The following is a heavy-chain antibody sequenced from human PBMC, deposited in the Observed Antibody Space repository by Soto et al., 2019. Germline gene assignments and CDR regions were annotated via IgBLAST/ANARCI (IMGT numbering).Heavy chain of an antibody. Sequence: QVQLEESGGGLVKPGGSLRLSCVASGFTFSDYYMSWIRQAPGKGLEWISHISSRSSYTNYVDSVKGRFTISRDNAKNSLYLQMDTLRADDTAVYYCARLRLYSTDAFDIWGQGTLVTVSS. CDR2: ISSRSSYT. D-gene: IGHD6-13*01. CDR3: ARLRLYSTDAFDI. J-gene: IGHJ3*02. V-gene: IGHV3-11*05. CDR1: GFTFSDYY.